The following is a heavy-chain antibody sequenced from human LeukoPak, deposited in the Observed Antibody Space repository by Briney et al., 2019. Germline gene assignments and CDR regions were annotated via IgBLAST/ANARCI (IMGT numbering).Heavy chain of an antibody. D-gene: IGHD6-19*01. CDR1: GFTFDDYA. J-gene: IGHJ4*02. CDR3: ASLTVAGGFGY. Sequence: GRSLRLSCAASGFTFDDYAMHWVRQAPGKGLEWVSGISWNSGSIGYADSVKGRFTISRDNAKNSLYLQMNSLRAEDTALYYCASLTVAGGFGYWGQGTLVTVSS. CDR2: ISWNSGSI. V-gene: IGHV3-9*01.